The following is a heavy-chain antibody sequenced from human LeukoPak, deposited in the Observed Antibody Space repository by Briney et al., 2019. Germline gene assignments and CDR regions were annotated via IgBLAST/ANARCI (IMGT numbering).Heavy chain of an antibody. CDR2: IIPIFGTA. CDR1: GGTFSSYA. D-gene: IGHD3-22*01. CDR3: AREGTYYYDSSGNLHY. Sequence: SVKVSCKASGGTFSSYAISWVRQAPGQELEWMGRIIPIFGTANYAQKFQGRVTITTDESTSTAYMELSSLRSEDTAVYYCAREGTYYYDSSGNLHYWGQGTLVTVSS. V-gene: IGHV1-69*05. J-gene: IGHJ4*02.